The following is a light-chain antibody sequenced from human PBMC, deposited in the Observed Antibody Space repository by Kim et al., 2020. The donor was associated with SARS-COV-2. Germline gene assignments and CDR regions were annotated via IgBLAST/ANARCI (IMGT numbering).Light chain of an antibody. CDR2: YDS. V-gene: IGLV3-21*04. CDR1: NIGSKS. Sequence: SYELTQPPSVSVAPGKTARITCGGNNIGSKSVHWYQQKPGQAPVLVIYYDSDRPSGLPERFSGSNSGNTPTLTISRVEAGDEADYYCQVWDSSSDHVVFG. CDR3: QVWDSSSDHVV. J-gene: IGLJ2*01.